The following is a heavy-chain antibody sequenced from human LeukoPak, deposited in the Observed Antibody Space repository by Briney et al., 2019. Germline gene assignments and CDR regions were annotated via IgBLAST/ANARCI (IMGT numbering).Heavy chain of an antibody. J-gene: IGHJ5*02. CDR3: ARDLYSSSWSWFDP. D-gene: IGHD6-13*01. CDR2: IYYSGST. CDR1: GGSISSYY. Sequence: PSETLSLTCTVSGGSISSYYWSWIRQPPGKGLEWIGYIYYSGSTNYNPSLKSRVTISVDTSKNQFSLKLSSVTAADTAVYYCARDLYSSSWSWFDPWGQGTLVTVSS. V-gene: IGHV4-59*12.